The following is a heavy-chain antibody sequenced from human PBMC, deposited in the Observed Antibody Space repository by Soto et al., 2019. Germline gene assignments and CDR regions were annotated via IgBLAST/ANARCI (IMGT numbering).Heavy chain of an antibody. CDR3: ARDEKVVVPYLGDHYYGLDV. Sequence: QVQLAESGGGVVQPGRSLRLSCAASGFTLNKYNVHWVRQAPGKGLEWVAVLSYDGSNKYYADSVKGRFTISRDNSRNTLYLQMNSLRTEDTAVYYCARDEKVVVPYLGDHYYGLDVWGQGTTVTVSS. CDR2: LSYDGSNK. V-gene: IGHV3-30-3*01. J-gene: IGHJ6*02. D-gene: IGHD3-16*01. CDR1: GFTLNKYN.